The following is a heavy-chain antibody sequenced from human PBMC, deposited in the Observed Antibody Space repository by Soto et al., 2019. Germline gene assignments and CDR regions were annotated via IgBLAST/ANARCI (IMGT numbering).Heavy chain of an antibody. V-gene: IGHV4-34*01. D-gene: IGHD3-22*01. J-gene: IGHJ3*02. CDR1: GGSFSGYY. CDR3: ASSYDSSGYYYGGAFDI. CDR2: INHSGST. Sequence: SETLSLTCAVYGGSFSGYYWSWIRQPPGKGLEWIGEINHSGSTNYNPSLKSRVTISVDTSKNQFSLKLSSVTAADTAVNYCASSYDSSGYYYGGAFDIWGQGTMVTVSS.